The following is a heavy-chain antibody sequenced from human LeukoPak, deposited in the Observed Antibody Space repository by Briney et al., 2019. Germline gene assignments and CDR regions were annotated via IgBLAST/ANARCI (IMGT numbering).Heavy chain of an antibody. J-gene: IGHJ3*02. CDR1: DGSISSRGYY. Sequence: PSETLSLTCTFSDGSISSRGYYWNWIRQRPGKGLEWIGHIYYSGNTYYNPTLQSRLSISVDTSNNQFSLKVTSLTVADTAVYYCARGGRAFDIWGQGTMVIVSS. CDR3: ARGGRAFDI. V-gene: IGHV4-31*03. CDR2: IYYSGNT.